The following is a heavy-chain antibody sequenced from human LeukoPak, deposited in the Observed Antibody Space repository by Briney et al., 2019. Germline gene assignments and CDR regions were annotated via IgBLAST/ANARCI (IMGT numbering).Heavy chain of an antibody. CDR3: ARDLGMVGSSWDFDY. CDR2: MSSSSSYI. CDR1: GFTFSSYS. Sequence: PGGSLRLSCAASGFTFSSYSMNWVRQAPGKGLEWVSSMSSSSSYIYYADSVKGRFTISRDNAKNSLYLQMNSLRAEDTAVYYCARDLGMVGSSWDFDYWGQGTLVTVSS. V-gene: IGHV3-21*01. J-gene: IGHJ4*02. D-gene: IGHD6-13*01.